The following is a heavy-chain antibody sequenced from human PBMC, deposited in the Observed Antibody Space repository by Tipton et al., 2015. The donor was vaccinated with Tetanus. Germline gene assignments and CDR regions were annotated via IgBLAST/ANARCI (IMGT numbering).Heavy chain of an antibody. D-gene: IGHD2-8*01. V-gene: IGHV4-59*01. CDR1: GGSISSYY. CDR3: ARDPSGGVRYFDY. J-gene: IGHJ4*02. CDR2: IYYSGST. Sequence: TLSLTCTVSGGSISSYYWSWIRQPPGKGLEWIGYIYYSGSTNYNPSLKSRVTIPVDTSKNQFSLKLSSVTAADTAVYYCARDPSGGVRYFDYWGQGTLVTVSS.